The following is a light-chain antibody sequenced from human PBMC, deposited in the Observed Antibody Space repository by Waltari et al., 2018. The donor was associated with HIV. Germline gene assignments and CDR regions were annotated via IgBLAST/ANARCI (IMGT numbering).Light chain of an antibody. V-gene: IGLV3-1*01. CDR2: QGS. CDR3: QAWDSSSVV. J-gene: IGLJ2*01. CDR1: NLGDKY. Sequence: SSELTPPPSVSVSPGQTASITCSGSNLGDKYACWYQQKPGQSPVLVIYQGSNRPSGIPERFSGSNSGTTATLTISGTQAMDEADYYCQAWDSSSVVFGGGTKLTVL.